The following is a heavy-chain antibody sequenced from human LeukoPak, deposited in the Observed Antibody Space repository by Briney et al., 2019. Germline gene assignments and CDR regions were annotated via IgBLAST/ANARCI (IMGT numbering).Heavy chain of an antibody. CDR1: GFAFSTYW. D-gene: IGHD3-9*01. V-gene: IGHV3-23*01. CDR3: AKDGDKYYDILTGYYKPTYYFDY. Sequence: GGSLRLSCTASGFAFSTYWMMWFRQSPGGGLEWVSAISCCGGSTYYADSVKGRFTISRDNSKNTLYLQMNSLRAEDTAVYYCAKDGDKYYDILTGYYKPTYYFDYWGLGTLVTVSS. J-gene: IGHJ4*02. CDR2: ISCCGGST.